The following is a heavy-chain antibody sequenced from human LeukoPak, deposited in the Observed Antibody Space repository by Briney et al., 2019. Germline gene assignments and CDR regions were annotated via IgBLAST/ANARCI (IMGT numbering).Heavy chain of an antibody. J-gene: IGHJ4*02. V-gene: IGHV3-33*01. Sequence: GRSLRLSCAASGFTFSSYGMHWFRQAPGKGLEGVATIMYDGSKKWYAESVRGRFTTSRDDSKNTLFLQTHNPRVEDTAIYYCAREDSMGWYTAYCGQATLATVSA. CDR1: GFTFSSYG. D-gene: IGHD2-2*02. CDR3: AREDSMGWYTAY. CDR2: IMYDGSKK.